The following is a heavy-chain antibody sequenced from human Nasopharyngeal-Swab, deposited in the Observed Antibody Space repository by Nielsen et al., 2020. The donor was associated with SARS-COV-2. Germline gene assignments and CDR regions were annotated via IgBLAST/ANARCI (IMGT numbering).Heavy chain of an antibody. V-gene: IGHV4-59*08. Sequence: SETLSLTCTVSGGSISSYYWSWIRQPPGKGLEWIGYIYYSGSTNYNPSLKSRVTISVDTSKNQFSLKLSSVTAADTAVYYCARQRTAMVLDYWGQGTLVTVYS. CDR2: IYYSGST. D-gene: IGHD5-18*01. CDR1: GGSISSYY. J-gene: IGHJ4*02. CDR3: ARQRTAMVLDY.